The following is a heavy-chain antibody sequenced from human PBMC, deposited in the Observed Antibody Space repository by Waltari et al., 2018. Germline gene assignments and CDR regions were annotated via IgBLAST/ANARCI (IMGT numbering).Heavy chain of an antibody. Sequence: VQLVESGGDVLQPVGSLSLPWETSGFPFFNYEMNWVRQAPGKGLDWIAYISNSGSRTFYSDSVRGRFTISRDDAKNSVFLQMNDLRVDDSGLYYCTRGLVGAPGWGQGTLVTVSS. J-gene: IGHJ4*02. V-gene: IGHV3-48*03. CDR1: GFPFFNYE. CDR2: ISNSGSRT. CDR3: TRGLVGAPG. D-gene: IGHD1-26*01.